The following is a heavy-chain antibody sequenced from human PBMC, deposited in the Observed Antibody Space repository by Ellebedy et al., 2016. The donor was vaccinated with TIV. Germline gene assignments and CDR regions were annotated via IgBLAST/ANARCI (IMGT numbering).Heavy chain of an antibody. CDR3: ARDKTIFGVVIISSHGMDV. CDR2: ISSSGSTI. V-gene: IGHV3-11*01. Sequence: GESLKISCAASGFAFNHAWMSWIRQAPGKGLEWVSYISSSGSTIYYADSVKGRFTISRDNAKNSLYLQMNSLRAEDTAVYYCARDKTIFGVVIISSHGMDVWGQGTTVTVSS. J-gene: IGHJ6*02. D-gene: IGHD3-3*01. CDR1: GFAFNHAW.